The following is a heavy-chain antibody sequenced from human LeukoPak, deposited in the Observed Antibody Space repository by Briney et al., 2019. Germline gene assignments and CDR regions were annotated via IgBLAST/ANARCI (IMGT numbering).Heavy chain of an antibody. Sequence: SETLSLTCAVYGGSFSGYYWSWIRQPPGKGLEWIGEINHSGSTNYNPSLKSRVTISVDTSKNQFSLKLSSVTAADTAVYYCARRPYRGSYGSANYFDYWAQGTLVTV. V-gene: IGHV4-34*01. D-gene: IGHD1-26*01. CDR3: ARRPYRGSYGSANYFDY. J-gene: IGHJ4*02. CDR1: GGSFSGYY. CDR2: INHSGST.